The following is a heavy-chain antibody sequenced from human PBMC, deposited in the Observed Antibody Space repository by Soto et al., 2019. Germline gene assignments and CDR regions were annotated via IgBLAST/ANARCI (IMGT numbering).Heavy chain of an antibody. V-gene: IGHV5-51*01. CDR2: IYPGDSDT. Sequence: GESLKISCKGYGYTFTDYWIGWVRQMPGKGLELIGLIYPGDSDTRYSPSFQGRVTISADKSISTAFLQWSSLRASDTAMYYCASQKAVIRGPLSSNWFDPWGQGTLVTVSS. CDR1: GYTFTDYW. J-gene: IGHJ5*02. D-gene: IGHD2-15*01. CDR3: ASQKAVIRGPLSSNWFDP.